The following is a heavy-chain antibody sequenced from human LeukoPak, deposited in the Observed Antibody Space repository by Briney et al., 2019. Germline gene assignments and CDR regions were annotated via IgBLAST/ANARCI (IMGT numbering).Heavy chain of an antibody. D-gene: IGHD1-26*01. Sequence: SETLSLTCTVSGGSISSYYWSWIRQPPGKGLEWIGYIYTSGNTNYNPSLKSRVTISVDTSKNPFSLKLSSVTAADTALYYCARHSVGATYNWFDPWGQGTLVTVSS. J-gene: IGHJ5*02. CDR1: GGSISSYY. V-gene: IGHV4-4*09. CDR2: IYTSGNT. CDR3: ARHSVGATYNWFDP.